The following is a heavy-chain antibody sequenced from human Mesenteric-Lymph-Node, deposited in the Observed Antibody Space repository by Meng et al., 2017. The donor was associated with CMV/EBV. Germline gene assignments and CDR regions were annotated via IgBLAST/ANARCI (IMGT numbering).Heavy chain of an antibody. CDR2: ISSSSGSV. D-gene: IGHD6-13*01. CDR3: ARVGSSWYWFDP. Sequence: GGSLRLSCVASGFSLSDYYMTWIRQAPGKGLEWISHISSSSGSVLYADAVVGRFTISRDNAKNSLYLQMNSLRAEDTAVYYCARVGSSWYWFDPWGQGTLVTVSS. J-gene: IGHJ5*02. CDR1: GFSLSDYY. V-gene: IGHV3-11*04.